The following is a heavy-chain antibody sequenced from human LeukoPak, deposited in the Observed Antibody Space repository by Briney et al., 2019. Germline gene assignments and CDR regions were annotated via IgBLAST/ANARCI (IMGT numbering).Heavy chain of an antibody. J-gene: IGHJ5*02. Sequence: SETLSLTCAVYGESFSGYFWSWIRQPPGKGLEWIGEINHSGSTNYNASLKSRVTISVDTSKNQFSLRLSSVTGAHTAVYYCAPRGDIEHSYGFGKWFDPWGQGTRVTVSS. CDR3: APRGDIEHSYGFGKWFDP. V-gene: IGHV4-34*01. D-gene: IGHD5-18*01. CDR2: INHSGST. CDR1: GESFSGYF.